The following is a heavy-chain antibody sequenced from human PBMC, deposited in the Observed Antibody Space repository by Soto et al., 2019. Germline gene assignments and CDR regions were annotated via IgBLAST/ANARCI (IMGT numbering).Heavy chain of an antibody. Sequence: PGGSLRLSCAASGFTFSSYWMSWVRQAPGKGLEWVANIKQDGSEKYYVDSVKGRFTISRDNAKNSLYLQMNSLRAEDTAVYYCARDELWFGVRGIYYYGMDVWGQGTTVTVSS. CDR1: GFTFSSYW. J-gene: IGHJ6*02. CDR2: IKQDGSEK. CDR3: ARDELWFGVRGIYYYGMDV. V-gene: IGHV3-7*05. D-gene: IGHD3-10*02.